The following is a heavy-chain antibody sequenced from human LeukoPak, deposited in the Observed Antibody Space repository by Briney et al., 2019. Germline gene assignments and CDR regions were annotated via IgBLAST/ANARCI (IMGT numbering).Heavy chain of an antibody. J-gene: IGHJ5*02. Sequence: PSETLSLTCTVSGGSISSSSYYWGWLRQPPGKGLEWIGGIYYSGSTYYNPSLKSRVTISVDTSKNQFSLKLSSVTAADTAVYYCARHREWENWFDPWGQGTLVTVSS. V-gene: IGHV4-39*01. CDR1: GGSISSSSYY. CDR2: IYYSGST. CDR3: ARHREWENWFDP. D-gene: IGHD1-26*01.